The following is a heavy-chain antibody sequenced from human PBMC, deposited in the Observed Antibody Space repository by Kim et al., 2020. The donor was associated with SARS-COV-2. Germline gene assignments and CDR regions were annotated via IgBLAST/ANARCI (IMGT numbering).Heavy chain of an antibody. CDR1: GFTFSSYG. CDR3: AKDTYEYYFDY. D-gene: IGHD3-22*01. Sequence: GGSLRLSCAASGFTFSSYGMHWVRQAPGKGLEWVAVISYDGSNKYYADSVKGRFTISRDNSKNTLYLQMNSLRAEDTAVYYCAKDTYEYYFDYWGQGTLV. V-gene: IGHV3-30*18. J-gene: IGHJ4*02. CDR2: ISYDGSNK.